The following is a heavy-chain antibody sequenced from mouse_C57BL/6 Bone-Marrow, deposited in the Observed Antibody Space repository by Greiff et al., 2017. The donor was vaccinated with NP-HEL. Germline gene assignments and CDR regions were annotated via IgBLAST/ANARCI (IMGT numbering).Heavy chain of an antibody. CDR2: IYPGDGDT. CDR1: GYAFSSSW. V-gene: IGHV1-82*01. Sequence: QVQLQQSGPELVKPGASVKISCKASGYAFSSSWMNWVKPRPGKGLEWIGRIYPGDGDTNYNGKFKGKATRTADKSSSTAYMQLSSLTSEDSAVYFCARSGSTLDVWGTGTTVTVSS. D-gene: IGHD1-1*01. J-gene: IGHJ1*03. CDR3: ARSGSTLDV.